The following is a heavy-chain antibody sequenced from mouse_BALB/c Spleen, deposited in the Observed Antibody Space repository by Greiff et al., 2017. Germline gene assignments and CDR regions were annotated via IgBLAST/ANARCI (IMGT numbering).Heavy chain of an antibody. CDR2: IRSKSNNYAT. V-gene: IGHV10-1*02. D-gene: IGHD1-2*01. CDR3: VRHGTTATGWFAY. CDR1: GFTFNTYA. Sequence: GGGLVQPKGSLKLSCAASGFTFNTYAMNWVRQAPGKGLEWVARIRSKSNNYATYYADSVKDRFTISRDDSQSMLYLQMNNLKTEDTAMYYCVRHGTTATGWFAYWGQGTLVTVSA. J-gene: IGHJ3*01.